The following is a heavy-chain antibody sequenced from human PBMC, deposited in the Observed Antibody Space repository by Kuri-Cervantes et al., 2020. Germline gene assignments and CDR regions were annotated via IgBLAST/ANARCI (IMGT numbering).Heavy chain of an antibody. V-gene: IGHV7-4-1*02. J-gene: IGHJ6*02. CDR1: GYTFTGYY. CDR3: ASEYSGYETYYYYYGMDV. D-gene: IGHD5-12*01. Sequence: ASVKVSCKASGYTFTGYYMHWVRQAPGQGLEWMGWINTNTGNPTYAQGFTGRFVFSLDTSVSTAYLQISSLKAEDTAVYYCASEYSGYETYYYYYGMDVWGQGTTVTVSS. CDR2: INTNTGNP.